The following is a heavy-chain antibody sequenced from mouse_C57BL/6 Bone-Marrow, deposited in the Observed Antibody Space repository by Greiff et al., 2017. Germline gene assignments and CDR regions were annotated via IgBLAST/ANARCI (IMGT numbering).Heavy chain of an antibody. V-gene: IGHV1-64*01. Sequence: QVQLQQPGAELVKPGASVKLSCKASGYTFTSYWMHWVKQRPGQGLEWIGMIHPNSGSTNYNEKFKSKATLTVDKSSSTAYMQLSSLKSEDSAVYYCARSSYYGSSYGFAYWGQGTLVTVSA. CDR1: GYTFTSYW. J-gene: IGHJ3*01. CDR3: ARSSYYGSSYGFAY. D-gene: IGHD1-1*01. CDR2: IHPNSGST.